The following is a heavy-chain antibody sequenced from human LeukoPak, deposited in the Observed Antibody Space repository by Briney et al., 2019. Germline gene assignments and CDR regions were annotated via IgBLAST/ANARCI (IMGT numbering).Heavy chain of an antibody. V-gene: IGHV1-2*02. Sequence: ASVKVSCKASGYTFSDYYMHWVRQAPGQGLEWMGWINPNSGGTNYAQKFQGRVTITRDPSISTAYMELSRLRSDDTAVYCCAVPAGTGVHNSWGQGTLVTVSS. CDR2: INPNSGGT. CDR1: GYTFSDYY. D-gene: IGHD7-27*01. J-gene: IGHJ4*02. CDR3: AVPAGTGVHNS.